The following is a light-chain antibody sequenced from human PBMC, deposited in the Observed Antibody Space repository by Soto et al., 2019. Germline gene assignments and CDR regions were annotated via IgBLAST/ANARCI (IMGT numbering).Light chain of an antibody. CDR1: QSVSSN. CDR3: QQRRNWPST. Sequence: EIVRTQSPTTLSVSPGERATLACRASQSVSSNLAWYQQKPGQPPRLLIYGASSRHTGIPDRFSGSGSGTDFTLTISSLEPEDFAAYYCQQRRNWPSTFGQGTRLEIK. V-gene: IGKV3-11*01. CDR2: GAS. J-gene: IGKJ5*01.